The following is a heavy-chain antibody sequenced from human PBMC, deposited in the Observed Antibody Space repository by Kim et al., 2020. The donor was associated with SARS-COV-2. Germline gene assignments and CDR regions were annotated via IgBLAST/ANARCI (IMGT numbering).Heavy chain of an antibody. J-gene: IGHJ4*01. D-gene: IGHD1-1*01. CDR3: ARQSTNCRSRFDY. CDR1: GDSISSSSSY. V-gene: IGHV4-39*01. CDR2: ISDSGTN. Sequence: SETLSLTCTVSGDSISSSSSYWGCIRQPPGKGLEWIESISDSGTNYNNPFLKSRVTISVVSSNNQFSLKLSSVTAENTHVYYCARQSTNCRSRFDY.